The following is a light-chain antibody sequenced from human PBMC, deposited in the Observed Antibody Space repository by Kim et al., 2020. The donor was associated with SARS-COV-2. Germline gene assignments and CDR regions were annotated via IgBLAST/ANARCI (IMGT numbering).Light chain of an antibody. J-gene: IGLJ2*01. Sequence: PGKTARITCGGNHIGSKSVHWYQQKRGQAPVLVIYYDSDRPSGIPERFAGSNSGNTATLTISRVEAGDEADHYCQVWDSSSDHVVFGGGTQLTVL. V-gene: IGLV3-21*04. CDR3: QVWDSSSDHVV. CDR1: HIGSKS. CDR2: YDS.